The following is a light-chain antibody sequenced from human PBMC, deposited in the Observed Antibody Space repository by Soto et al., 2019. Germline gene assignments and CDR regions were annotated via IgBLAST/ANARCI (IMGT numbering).Light chain of an antibody. V-gene: IGKV1-5*02. CDR2: DAS. Sequence: DIQMTQSPSSLSASVGDRVTIICRASQSVSTRLAWYQQKPGKAPKVLIYDASSWAGGVPSRFTGSGSGKEFTLTIKSLQPEEFATDDCQQYSVYWTFGQGTKVDIK. CDR3: QQYSVYWT. J-gene: IGKJ1*01. CDR1: QSVSTR.